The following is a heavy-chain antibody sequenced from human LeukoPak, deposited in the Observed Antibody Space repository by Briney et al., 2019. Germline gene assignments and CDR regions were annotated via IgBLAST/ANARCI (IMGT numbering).Heavy chain of an antibody. CDR3: AKRGDGGHKSLEY. V-gene: IGHV3-30*18. CDR2: ITYDGSSE. J-gene: IGHJ4*02. Sequence: LRLSCAASGFTFSNYGMHWVRQAPGKGLEWVATITYDGSSEYYADSVKDRFTVSRDNSKNTLYLQMSSLKTEDTAVYYCAKRGDGGHKSLEYWGQGTLVIVSS. D-gene: IGHD3-16*01. CDR1: GFTFSNYG.